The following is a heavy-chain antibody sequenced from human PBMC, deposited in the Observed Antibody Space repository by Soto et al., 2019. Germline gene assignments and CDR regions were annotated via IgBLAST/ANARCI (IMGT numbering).Heavy chain of an antibody. CDR2: IFYSGNT. D-gene: IGHD6-19*01. Sequence: SETLSLTCSVSGGSISSGDYYWNWIRQPPGKGLEWIGSIFYSGNTYYNPSLKSRVTISVDTSKNQFSLKLSSVTAADTAVYYRARGGLLPDYWGQGTLVTVSS. V-gene: IGHV4-39*07. CDR3: ARGGLLPDY. CDR1: GGSISSGDYY. J-gene: IGHJ4*02.